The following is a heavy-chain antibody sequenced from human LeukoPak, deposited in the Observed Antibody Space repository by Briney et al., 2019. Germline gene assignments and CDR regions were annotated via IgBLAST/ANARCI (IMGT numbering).Heavy chain of an antibody. CDR1: GFTFSSYA. D-gene: IGHD3-9*01. J-gene: IGHJ4*02. CDR2: ISGSSGST. CDR3: AKVYDILTGYYLSEY. Sequence: GGSLRLSCAASGFTFSSYAMSWVRQAPGKGLEWVSAISGSSGSTYYADSVKGRFTISRDNSKNTLYLQMNSLRAEDTAVYYCAKVYDILTGYYLSEYWGQGTLVTVSS. V-gene: IGHV3-23*01.